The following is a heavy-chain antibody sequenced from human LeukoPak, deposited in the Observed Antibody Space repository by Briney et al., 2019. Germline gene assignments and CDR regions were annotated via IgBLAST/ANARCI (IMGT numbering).Heavy chain of an antibody. CDR2: INHSGST. D-gene: IGHD6-19*01. J-gene: IGHJ4*02. Sequence: SETLSLTCAVYGGSFSGYYWSWIRQPPGKGLEWIGEINHSGSTNYNPSLKSRVTISVDTSKNQFSLKLSSVTAADTAVYYCARHGGRSIAVAGIDYWGQGTLVTVSS. CDR3: ARHGGRSIAVAGIDY. V-gene: IGHV4-34*01. CDR1: GGSFSGYY.